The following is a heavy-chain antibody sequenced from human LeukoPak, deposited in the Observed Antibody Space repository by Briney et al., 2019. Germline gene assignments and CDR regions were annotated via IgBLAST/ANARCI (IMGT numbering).Heavy chain of an antibody. V-gene: IGHV4-34*01. J-gene: IGHJ4*02. D-gene: IGHD3-10*01. CDR2: INHSGST. Sequence: PSETLSLTCAVYGGSLSGYYWSWIRQPRGKGLEWIGEINHSGSTNYNPSLKSRVTISVDTSKNQFSLKLSSVTAADTAVYYCATGRVVRGVFAYWGQGTLVTVSS. CDR1: GGSLSGYY. CDR3: ATGRVVRGVFAY.